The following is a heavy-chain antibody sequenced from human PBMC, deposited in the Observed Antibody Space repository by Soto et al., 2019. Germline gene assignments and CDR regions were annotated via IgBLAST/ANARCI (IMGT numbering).Heavy chain of an antibody. CDR1: GYTFTGYY. Sequence: ASVKVSCEASGYTFTGYYMHWVRQAPGQGLEWMGWINPNSGGTNYAQKFQGWVTMTRDTSISTAYMELSRLRSDDTAVYYCARSLLQLDHAIKNHNYYYYGMDVWGQGTTVTVSS. CDR3: ARSLLQLDHAIKNHNYYYYGMDV. CDR2: INPNSGGT. J-gene: IGHJ6*02. V-gene: IGHV1-2*04. D-gene: IGHD1-1*01.